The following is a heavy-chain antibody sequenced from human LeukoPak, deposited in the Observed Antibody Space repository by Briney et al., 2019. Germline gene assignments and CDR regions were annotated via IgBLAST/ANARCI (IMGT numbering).Heavy chain of an antibody. CDR3: ARASPKLYQLRQSAFDI. V-gene: IGHV4-34*01. Sequence: SETLSLTCAVYGGSFSGYYWSWIRQPPGKGLEWIGEINHSGSTNYNPSLKSRVTISVDTSKNQFSLKLSSVTAADTAVYYCARASPKLYQLRQSAFDIWGQGTMVIVSS. CDR2: INHSGST. J-gene: IGHJ3*02. CDR1: GGSFSGYY. D-gene: IGHD2-2*01.